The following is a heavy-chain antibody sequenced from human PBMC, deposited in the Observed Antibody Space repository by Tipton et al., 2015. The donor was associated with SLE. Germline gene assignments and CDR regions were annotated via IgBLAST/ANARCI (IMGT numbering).Heavy chain of an antibody. CDR1: GFTFSDHY. D-gene: IGHD3-22*01. CDR3: ARASYSRGSYYFDC. J-gene: IGHJ4*01. CDR2: TRDKVDRYTA. Sequence: SLRLSCDTSGFTFSDHYMAWVRQAPGKGLEWIGLTRDKVDRYTAEYAASVTGRFTISRDDSENSLFLQMNSLKTEDTAIYYCARASYSRGSYYFDCWGHGTLVTVSS. V-gene: IGHV3-72*01.